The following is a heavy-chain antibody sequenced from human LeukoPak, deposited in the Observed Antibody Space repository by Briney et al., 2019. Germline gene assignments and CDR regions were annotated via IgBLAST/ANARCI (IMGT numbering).Heavy chain of an antibody. V-gene: IGHV3-53*01. CDR2: IYSGGTT. CDR1: GFTVSSNY. D-gene: IGHD4-17*01. J-gene: IGHJ3*02. Sequence: PGGSLRLSCAASGFTVSSNYMSWVRQAPGKGLEWISVIYSGGTTYYSDSVKGRFTISRGNSNNTLYLQMHSLRAEDTAVYYCARGPVTKFEIWGQGTILTVSS. CDR3: ARGPVTKFEI.